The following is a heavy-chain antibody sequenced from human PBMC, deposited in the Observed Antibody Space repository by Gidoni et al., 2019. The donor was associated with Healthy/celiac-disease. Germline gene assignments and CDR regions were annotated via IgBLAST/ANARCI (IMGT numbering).Heavy chain of an antibody. CDR3: AMFEYYYDSSGKSFDY. CDR1: GYTFTGYY. Sequence: QVQLVQSGAEVKKPGASVKVSCKASGYTFTGYYMHWVRQAPGQGLEWMGWINPNSGGTNYAQKFQGRVTMTRDTSISTAYMELSRLRSDDTAVYYCAMFEYYYDSSGKSFDYWGQGTLVTVSS. CDR2: INPNSGGT. V-gene: IGHV1-2*02. J-gene: IGHJ4*02. D-gene: IGHD3-22*01.